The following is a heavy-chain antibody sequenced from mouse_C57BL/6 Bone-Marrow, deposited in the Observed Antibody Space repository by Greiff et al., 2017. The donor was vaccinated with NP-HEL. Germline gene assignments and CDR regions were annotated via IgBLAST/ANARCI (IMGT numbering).Heavy chain of an antibody. V-gene: IGHV1-15*01. CDR1: GYTFTDYE. D-gene: IGHD2-3*01. CDR3: TRKGWLLDFDY. Sequence: QVQLQQSGAELVRPGASVTLSCKASGYTFTDYEMHWVKQTPVHGLEWIGAIDPETGGTAYNQKFKGKAILTADKSSSTAYMELRSLTSEDSAVYYCTRKGWLLDFDYCGQGTTLPVSS. CDR2: IDPETGGT. J-gene: IGHJ2*01.